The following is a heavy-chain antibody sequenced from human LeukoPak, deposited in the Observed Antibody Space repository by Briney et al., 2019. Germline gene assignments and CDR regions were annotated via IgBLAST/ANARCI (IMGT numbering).Heavy chain of an antibody. CDR1: GFTFSSYG. D-gene: IGHD6-19*01. CDR2: IWYDGSNK. J-gene: IGHJ4*02. V-gene: IGHV3-33*01. CDR3: ARDPRQWLAYYFDY. Sequence: GGSLRLSCAASGFTFSSYGMHWVRQAPGKGLERVAVIWYDGSNKYYADSVKGRFTISRDNSKNTLYLQMNSLRAEDTAVYYCARDPRQWLAYYFDYWGQGTLVTVSS.